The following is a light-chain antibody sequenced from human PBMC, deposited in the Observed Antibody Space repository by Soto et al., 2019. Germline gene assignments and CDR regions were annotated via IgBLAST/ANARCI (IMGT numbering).Light chain of an antibody. CDR2: GAS. V-gene: IGKV3-20*01. Sequence: IVVTQSPGTLSLSPGERATLSCRASQSVSSNSLAWYQQRPGQAPSLLIYGASSRATGTPDRFSGSGSGTDFTLTISRLEPEDSAVYYCQQYETSPRAFGQGTKVDIK. CDR1: QSVSSNS. CDR3: QQYETSPRA. J-gene: IGKJ1*01.